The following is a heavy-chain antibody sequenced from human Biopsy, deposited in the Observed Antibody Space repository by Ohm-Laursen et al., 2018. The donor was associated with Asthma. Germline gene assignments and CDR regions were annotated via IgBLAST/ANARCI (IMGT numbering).Heavy chain of an antibody. D-gene: IGHD6-13*01. CDR1: GFNFHNYG. J-gene: IGHJ4*02. CDR2: ILFDGRKI. Sequence: SLRLSCAATGFNFHNYGMNWVRRAPGKGLEWVAQILFDGRKINYPDSVKGRFTISRDNSKNMVYLQMNSLRPEDTAVYYCAKDRVAGRPYYFDYWGQGSLVSVSS. CDR3: AKDRVAGRPYYFDY. V-gene: IGHV3-30*18.